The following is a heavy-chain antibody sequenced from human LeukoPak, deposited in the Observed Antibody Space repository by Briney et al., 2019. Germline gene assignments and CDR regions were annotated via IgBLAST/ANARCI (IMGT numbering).Heavy chain of an antibody. CDR3: ARDDDSY. V-gene: IGHV1-46*01. Sequence: ASVKVSCKASGGTFSSYAISWVRQAPGQGLEWMGIINPSGGSTSYAQKFQGRVTMTRDTSTSTVYMELSSLRSEDTAVYYCARDDDSYWGQGTLVTVSS. CDR2: INPSGGST. D-gene: IGHD2-21*02. CDR1: GGTFSSYA. J-gene: IGHJ4*02.